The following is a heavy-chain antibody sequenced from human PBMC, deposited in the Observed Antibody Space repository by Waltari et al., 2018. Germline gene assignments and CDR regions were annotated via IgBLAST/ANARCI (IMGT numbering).Heavy chain of an antibody. Sequence: EVQLVESGGGLVQPGGYLRLSCAASGFSFSSYWMTWFRQAPGKGRERVANIKPDGSGKFYVDSVKGRFSISRDNAKNSLYLQMNSLRAEDTAIFYCARMGAGRAPDYWGQGTLVTVSS. CDR2: IKPDGSGK. J-gene: IGHJ4*02. D-gene: IGHD3-16*01. V-gene: IGHV3-7*03. CDR1: GFSFSSYW. CDR3: ARMGAGRAPDY.